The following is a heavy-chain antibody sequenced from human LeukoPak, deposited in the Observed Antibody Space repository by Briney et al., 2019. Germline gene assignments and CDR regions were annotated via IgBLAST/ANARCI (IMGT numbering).Heavy chain of an antibody. V-gene: IGHV3-30-3*01. J-gene: IGHJ4*02. D-gene: IGHD4-23*01. CDR1: GFTFSSYA. CDR3: TGIVGYGGNESPPY. CDR2: ISYDGSNK. Sequence: GGSLRLSCAASGFTFSSYAMHWVRQAPGKGLEWVAVISYDGSNKYYADSVKGRFTISRDNSKNTLYLQMNSLRAEDTAVYYCTGIVGYGGNESPPYWGQGTLVTVSS.